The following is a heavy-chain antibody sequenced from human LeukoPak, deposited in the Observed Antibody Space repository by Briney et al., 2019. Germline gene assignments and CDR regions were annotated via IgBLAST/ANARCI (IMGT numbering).Heavy chain of an antibody. J-gene: IGHJ4*02. Sequence: GGSLRLSCAASGFTFSSYSMNWVRQAPGKGLEWVSSVTRNSTYIYYADSLKGRFTISRDNAKNSLYLQMNSLRAEDTAVYYCARDSMSGYSDFDFWGQGSLVTVSS. CDR1: GFTFSSYS. CDR3: ARDSMSGYSDFDF. D-gene: IGHD3-9*01. V-gene: IGHV3-21*01. CDR2: VTRNSTYI.